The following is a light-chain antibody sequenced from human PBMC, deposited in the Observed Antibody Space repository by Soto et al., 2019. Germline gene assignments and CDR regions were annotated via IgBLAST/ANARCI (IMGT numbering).Light chain of an antibody. J-gene: IGKJ1*01. CDR2: AAS. Sequence: CRMSQGISSYLAWYQQKPGKAPELLIYAASTLKSGVPSRFSGRGSGTDFTLTVESLQPEDFATYYCQQGYSNPWTFGQGTKVDI. V-gene: IGKV1D-8*01. CDR1: QGISSY. CDR3: QQGYSNPWT.